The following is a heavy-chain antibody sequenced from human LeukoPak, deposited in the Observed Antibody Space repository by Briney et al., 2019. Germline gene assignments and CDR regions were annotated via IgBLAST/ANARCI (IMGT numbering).Heavy chain of an antibody. V-gene: IGHV3-7*03. J-gene: IGHJ6*02. Sequence: GESLRLSCAASGFALSSHWMTWVRQVPGRGPEWVANVNGDGSETYYLDSVKGRFTSSKDNAKNSLYLQMNSLRAEDTALYHCARNNGMDVWGQGTTVIVSS. CDR3: ARNNGMDV. CDR2: VNGDGSET. CDR1: GFALSSHW.